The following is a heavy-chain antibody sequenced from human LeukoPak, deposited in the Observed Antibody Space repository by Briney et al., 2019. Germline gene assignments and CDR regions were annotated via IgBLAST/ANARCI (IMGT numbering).Heavy chain of an antibody. CDR3: ARYSYDSSGYYSLDY. CDR1: GGSISSYY. D-gene: IGHD3-22*01. CDR2: IYYSGST. J-gene: IGHJ4*02. V-gene: IGHV4-59*01. Sequence: SETLSLTCTVSGGSISSYYWSWIRQPPGEGLEWIGYIYYSGSTNYNPSLKSRVTISVDTSKNQFSLKLSSVTAADTAVYYCARYSYDSSGYYSLDYWGQGTLVTVSS.